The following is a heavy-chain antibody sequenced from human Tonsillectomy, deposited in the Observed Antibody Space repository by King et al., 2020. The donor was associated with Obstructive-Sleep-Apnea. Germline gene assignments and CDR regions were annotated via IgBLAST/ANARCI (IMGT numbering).Heavy chain of an antibody. Sequence: QLQESGPGLVKPSETLSLTCTVSGVSISSSSYYWGWIRQPPGKGLEWIGSIYYSGSTYYNPSLKSRVTISVDTSKNQFSLKRSSVTAADTAVYYCARGIQLPNWFDPWGQGTLVTVSS. J-gene: IGHJ5*02. D-gene: IGHD5-18*01. CDR2: IYYSGST. V-gene: IGHV4-39*07. CDR3: ARGIQLPNWFDP. CDR1: GVSISSSSYY.